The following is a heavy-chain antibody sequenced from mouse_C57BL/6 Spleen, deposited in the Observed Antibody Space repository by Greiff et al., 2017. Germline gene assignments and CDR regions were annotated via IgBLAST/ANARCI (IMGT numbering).Heavy chain of an antibody. CDR3: ARSANYNYAMDY. Sequence: QVQLQQPGAELVMPGASVKLSCKASGYTFTSYWMHWVQQRPGQGLEWIGEIDPSDSYTNYNQKFKGKSTLTVDKSSSTAYMQLSSLTSEDSAVYYCARSANYNYAMDYWGQGTSVTVSS. J-gene: IGHJ4*01. D-gene: IGHD2-1*01. CDR2: IDPSDSYT. V-gene: IGHV1-69*01. CDR1: GYTFTSYW.